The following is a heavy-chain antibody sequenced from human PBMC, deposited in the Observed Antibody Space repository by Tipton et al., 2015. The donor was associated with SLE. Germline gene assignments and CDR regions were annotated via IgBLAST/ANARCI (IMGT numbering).Heavy chain of an antibody. D-gene: IGHD2-8*01. Sequence: TLSLTCTVSGDSLIGSHWTWIRQPAGKGLEWIGRIYNGGSTNYNPSLKSRLSMSVETSKNQMSLKLNSVTAADTAVYYCARTNRGCFDYWGQGTLVTVSS. CDR1: GDSLIGSH. V-gene: IGHV4-4*07. CDR3: ARTNRGCFDY. J-gene: IGHJ4*02. CDR2: IYNGGST.